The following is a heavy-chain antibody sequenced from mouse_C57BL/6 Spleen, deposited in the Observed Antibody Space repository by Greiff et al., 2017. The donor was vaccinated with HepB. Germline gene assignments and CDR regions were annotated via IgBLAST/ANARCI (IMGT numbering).Heavy chain of an antibody. CDR2: ISDGGSYT. D-gene: IGHD1-1*01. J-gene: IGHJ2*01. CDR3: ARGVYYYGSSFFDY. V-gene: IGHV5-4*01. CDR1: GFTFSSYA. Sequence: EVQVVESGGGLVKPGGSLKLSCAASGFTFSSYAMSWVRQTPEKRLEWVATISDGGSYTYYPDNVKGRFTISRDNAKNNLYLQMSHLKSEDTAMYYCARGVYYYGSSFFDYWGQGTTLTVSS.